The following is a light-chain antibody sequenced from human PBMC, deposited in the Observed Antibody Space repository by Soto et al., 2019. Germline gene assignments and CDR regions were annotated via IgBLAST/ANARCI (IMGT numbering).Light chain of an antibody. CDR3: QSYDSSLSVV. CDR2: ANS. J-gene: IGLJ2*01. Sequence: QSVLTQPPSVSGAPGQRVTISCTASSSNIGAGYDVHWYQQLPGTAPKLLIYANSNRPSGVPDRFSGSKSGTSASLAITGLQAEDEADYYCQSYDSSLSVVFGGGTKLTAL. CDR1: SSNIGAGYD. V-gene: IGLV1-40*01.